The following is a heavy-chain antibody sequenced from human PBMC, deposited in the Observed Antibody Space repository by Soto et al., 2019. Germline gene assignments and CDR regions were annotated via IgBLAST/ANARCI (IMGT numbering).Heavy chain of an antibody. V-gene: IGHV1-46*03. CDR3: TRSKRFLGSFDP. CDR1: GYTFTSYY. CDR2: INPSDSNT. Sequence: ASVKVSCKASGYTFTSYYVHWVCRAPGQGLEWMGIINPSDSNTNYAQKFQGRVTMTRDTSTSTVYMELSSLRSEDTAVYYCTRSKRFLGSFDPWGQGTLVTVSS. J-gene: IGHJ5*02. D-gene: IGHD3-16*01.